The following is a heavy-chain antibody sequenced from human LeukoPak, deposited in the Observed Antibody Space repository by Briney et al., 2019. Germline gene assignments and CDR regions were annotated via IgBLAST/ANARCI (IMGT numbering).Heavy chain of an antibody. CDR3: VSPRGFSYGYFDY. CDR1: GGSISSSSAY. V-gene: IGHV4-39*01. J-gene: IGHJ4*02. D-gene: IGHD5-18*01. CDR2: IYYSKNT. Sequence: SETLSLTCTFAGGSISSSSAYWGWIRQPPGKGLEWIGSIYYSKNTYYNPSLKSRVTISADTSKNQFSLTLGSVSATDTAVYYCVSPRGFSYGYFDYCGQGTLVTVS.